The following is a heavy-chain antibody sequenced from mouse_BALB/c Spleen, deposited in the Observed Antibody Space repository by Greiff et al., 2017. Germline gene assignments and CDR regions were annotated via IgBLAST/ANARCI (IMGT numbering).Heavy chain of an antibody. J-gene: IGHJ3*01. CDR2: IYPGNSDT. CDR1: GYSFTSYW. V-gene: IGHV1-5*01. CDR3: THYYGSSYPAWFAY. Sequence: VQLQQSGAELARPGASVKMSCKASGYSFTSYWMHWVKQRPGQGLEWIGAIYPGNSDTSYNQKFKGKAKLTAVTSASTAYMELSSLTNEDSAVYYCTHYYGSSYPAWFAYWGQGTLVTVSA. D-gene: IGHD1-1*01.